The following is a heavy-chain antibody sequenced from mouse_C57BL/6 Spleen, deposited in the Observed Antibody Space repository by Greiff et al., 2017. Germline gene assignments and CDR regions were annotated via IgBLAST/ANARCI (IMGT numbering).Heavy chain of an antibody. V-gene: IGHV14-4*01. CDR1: GFNIKDDY. J-gene: IGHJ3*01. CDR3: TTENFTWFAY. CDR2: LDPENGDT. Sequence: EVQLQQSGAELVRPGASVKLSCTASGFNIKDDYMHWVKQRPEQGLEWIGWLDPENGDTEYASKFQGKATITADTSSNTAYLQLSSLTSEDTAVYYCTTENFTWFAYWGQGTLGTVSA.